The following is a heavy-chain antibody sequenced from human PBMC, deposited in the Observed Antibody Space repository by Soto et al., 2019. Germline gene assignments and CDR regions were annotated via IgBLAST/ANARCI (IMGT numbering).Heavy chain of an antibody. D-gene: IGHD2-21*01. Sequence: GGSLRLSCAASGFPFNTFGMHWVRQAPGKGLEWVAVISDDGGSEYYADSVKGRFTISRDNARNTLSLQMNSLRADDTAVYYCARLSGDHSAFFSYGMDAWGQGTTVTVSS. CDR3: ARLSGDHSAFFSYGMDA. CDR2: ISDDGGSE. J-gene: IGHJ6*02. V-gene: IGHV3-30*03. CDR1: GFPFNTFG.